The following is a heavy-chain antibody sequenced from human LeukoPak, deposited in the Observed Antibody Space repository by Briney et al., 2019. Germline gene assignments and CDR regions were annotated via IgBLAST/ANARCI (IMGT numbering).Heavy chain of an antibody. V-gene: IGHV3-23*01. CDR1: AFSFSSFA. CDR2: IHGSGVTT. J-gene: IGHJ3*02. D-gene: IGHD4-17*01. CDR3: AKDPNGDYVGAFDS. Sequence: GGSLRLPCAASAFSFSSFAMTWVRQAPGKGLEWVSGIHGSGVTTYYADSVKGRFTISRDNSRKMLYLQMNSLRVEDTAVYYCAKDPNGDYVGAFDSWGQGTMVTVSS.